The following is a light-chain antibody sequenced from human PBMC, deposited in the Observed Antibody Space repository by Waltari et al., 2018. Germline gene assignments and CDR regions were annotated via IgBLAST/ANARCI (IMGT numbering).Light chain of an antibody. CDR2: DVS. CDR3: SSYTSSSIPWV. V-gene: IGLV2-14*03. Sequence: QSALTQPASVSGSPGQSITISCTGPSLDVGCYNYVSWYQQHPGKAPKLMIYDVSNRPSGVSNRFSGSKSGNTASLTISGLQAEDEADYYCSSYTSSSIPWVFGGGTKLTVL. CDR1: SLDVGCYNY. J-gene: IGLJ3*02.